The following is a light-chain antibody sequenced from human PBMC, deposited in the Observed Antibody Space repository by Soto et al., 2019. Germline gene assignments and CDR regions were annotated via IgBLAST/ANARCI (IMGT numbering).Light chain of an antibody. J-gene: IGKJ1*01. V-gene: IGKV3-20*01. CDR2: DAS. CDR3: QQYGGSPRT. Sequence: EIVLTQSPGTLSLSPGERATLSCRASQSISSFYLAWYQQTPGQAPRLLIYDASSRAAGIPDRFSGGGSGTDFTLTISRLEPEDFGLYYCQQYGGSPRTFGQGTKVEIK. CDR1: QSISSFY.